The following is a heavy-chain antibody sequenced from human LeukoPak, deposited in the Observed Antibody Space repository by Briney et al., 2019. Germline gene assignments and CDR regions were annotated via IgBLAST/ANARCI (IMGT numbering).Heavy chain of an antibody. D-gene: IGHD6-19*01. CDR2: ISFTSGYI. Sequence: PGGSLRLSCAASGFTFSSYSMNWVRQAPGKGPEWVSSISFTSGYIYYADSVKGRFTISRDNAKNSLCLQMNSLRAEDTAVYYCARDRGSGWFYDIDYWGQGTLVTVSS. J-gene: IGHJ4*02. V-gene: IGHV3-21*01. CDR1: GFTFSSYS. CDR3: ARDRGSGWFYDIDY.